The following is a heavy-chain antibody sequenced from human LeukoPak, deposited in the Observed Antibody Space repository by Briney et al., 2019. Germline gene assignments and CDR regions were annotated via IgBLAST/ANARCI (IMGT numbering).Heavy chain of an antibody. V-gene: IGHV3-30-3*01. CDR2: ISYDGSNK. CDR1: GFTFSSYA. Sequence: GGSLRLSCAASGFTFSSYAMHWVRQAPGKGLEWVAVISYDGSNKYYADSVKGRFTISRDNSRNTLYLQMNSLRAEDTAVYYCARSPLFEQWLDGAFDIWGQGTMVTVSS. CDR3: ARSPLFEQWLDGAFDI. J-gene: IGHJ3*02. D-gene: IGHD6-19*01.